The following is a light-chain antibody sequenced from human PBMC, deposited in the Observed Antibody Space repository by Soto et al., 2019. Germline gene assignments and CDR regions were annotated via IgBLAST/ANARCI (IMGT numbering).Light chain of an antibody. J-gene: IGLJ3*02. CDR1: SRDVGGYNY. Sequence: QSALTQPASVSGSPGQSITISCTGTSRDVGGYNYVSWYQQHPGKAPKVMIYEVNNRPSGVSDRFSGSKSGNTASLTISGLQDEDEAVYFCSSYTGSSTLGEMFGGGTKVTVL. V-gene: IGLV2-14*01. CDR3: SSYTGSSTLGEM. CDR2: EVN.